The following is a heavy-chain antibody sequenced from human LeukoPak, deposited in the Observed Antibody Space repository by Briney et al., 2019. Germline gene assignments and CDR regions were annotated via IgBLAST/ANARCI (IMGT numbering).Heavy chain of an antibody. CDR1: GGSISSGGYS. V-gene: IGHV4-30-2*01. D-gene: IGHD4-17*01. J-gene: IGHJ4*02. CDR2: IYHSGST. CDR3: ARGDVYGDYVLSFDY. Sequence: PSQTLSLTCAVSGGSISSGGYSWSWIRQPPGKGLEWIGYIYHSGSTYYNPSLKSRVTISVDRSKNQFSLKLSSMTAADTAVYYCARGDVYGDYVLSFDYWGQGTLVTVSS.